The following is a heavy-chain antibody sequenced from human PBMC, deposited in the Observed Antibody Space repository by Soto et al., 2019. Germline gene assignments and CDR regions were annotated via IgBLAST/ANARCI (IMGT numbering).Heavy chain of an antibody. CDR1: GGTFSSYA. V-gene: IGHV1-69*13. Sequence: SVKVSCKASGGTFSSYAISWVRQAPGQGLEWMGGIIPIFGTANYAQKFQGRVTITADESTSTAYMELSSLRSEDTAVYYCARDRTIFGVVIGFSGMDVWGQGTTVTVSS. CDR2: IIPIFGTA. D-gene: IGHD3-3*01. J-gene: IGHJ6*02. CDR3: ARDRTIFGVVIGFSGMDV.